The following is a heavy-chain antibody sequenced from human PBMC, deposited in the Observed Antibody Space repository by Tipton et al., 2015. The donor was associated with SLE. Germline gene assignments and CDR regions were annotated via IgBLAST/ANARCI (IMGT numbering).Heavy chain of an antibody. CDR3: AKVGSGWYGVDY. J-gene: IGHJ4*02. CDR1: GFTVSSNY. D-gene: IGHD6-19*01. Sequence: SLRLSCAASGFTVSSNYMSWVRQAPGKGLEWVAFIRYDGSNKYYPDSVKGRFTISRDNSKNTLYLQMNSLRAEDTAVYYCAKVGSGWYGVDYWGQRIMVTVSS. V-gene: IGHV3-30*02. CDR2: IRYDGSNK.